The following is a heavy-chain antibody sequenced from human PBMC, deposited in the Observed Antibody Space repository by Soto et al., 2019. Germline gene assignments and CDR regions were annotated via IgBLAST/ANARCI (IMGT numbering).Heavy chain of an antibody. Sequence: QMHLQESGPGLVKPSETLSLTCTVSGGSISGYYWSWVRQPAGKGLELVGRIYSDGTTNYSPSLQSRVTMSLDTSKDQFSLHLHSVTAADTAVYYCSRVGCSNSKCYTRGMDVWGQGTTVTVSS. CDR1: GGSISGYY. CDR2: IYSDGTT. V-gene: IGHV4-4*07. D-gene: IGHD2-2*01. CDR3: SRVGCSNSKCYTRGMDV. J-gene: IGHJ6*02.